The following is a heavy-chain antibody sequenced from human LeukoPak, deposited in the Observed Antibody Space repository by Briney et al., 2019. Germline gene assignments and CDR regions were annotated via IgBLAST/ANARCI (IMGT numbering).Heavy chain of an antibody. CDR3: ARDWDSSSWYGITDY. CDR1: GFTFSSYA. CDR2: ISGSGGST. Sequence: GGSLRLSCAAPGFTFSSYAMSWVRQAPGKGLEWVSAISGSGGSTYYADSVKGRFTISRDNSKNTLYLQMNSLRAEDTAVYYCARDWDSSSWYGITDYWGQGTLVTVSS. J-gene: IGHJ4*02. D-gene: IGHD6-13*01. V-gene: IGHV3-23*01.